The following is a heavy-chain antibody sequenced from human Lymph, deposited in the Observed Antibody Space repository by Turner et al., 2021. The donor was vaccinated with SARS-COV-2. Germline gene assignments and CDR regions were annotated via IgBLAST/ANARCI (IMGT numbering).Heavy chain of an antibody. CDR2: INPNSGGT. V-gene: IGHV1-2*02. Sequence: QVQLVQSGAEVKKPGASVKVSCKASGYTFTGYYMHWVRQAPGQGREWMGWINPNSGGTHYAQKFQGRVTMTRDTSISTAYMELSRLRSDDTAVYYCARDVERYNDFWSGYSGGYGLDVWGQGTTVTVSS. D-gene: IGHD3-3*01. CDR3: ARDVERYNDFWSGYSGGYGLDV. CDR1: GYTFTGYY. J-gene: IGHJ6*02.